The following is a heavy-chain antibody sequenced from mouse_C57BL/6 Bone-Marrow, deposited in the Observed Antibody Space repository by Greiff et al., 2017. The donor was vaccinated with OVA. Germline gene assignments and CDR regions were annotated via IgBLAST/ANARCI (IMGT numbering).Heavy chain of an antibody. J-gene: IGHJ2*01. CDR2: ISSGGSYT. CDR3: ARHKTGTAYYFDY. V-gene: IGHV5-6*01. CDR1: GFTFSSYG. Sequence: DVQLQESGGDLVKPGGSLKLSCAASGFTFSSYGMSWVRQTPDKRLEWVATISSGGSYTYYPDSVKGRFTISRDNAKNTLYLQMSSLKSEDTAMYYCARHKTGTAYYFDYWGQGTTLTVSS. D-gene: IGHD4-1*01.